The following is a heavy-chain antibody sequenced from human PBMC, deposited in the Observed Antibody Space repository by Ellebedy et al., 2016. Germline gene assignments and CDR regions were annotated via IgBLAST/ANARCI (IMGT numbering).Heavy chain of an antibody. V-gene: IGHV4-59*01. D-gene: IGHD4-17*01. CDR2: INYSGNT. CDR1: GGSISSYY. Sequence: SETLSLTCTVSGGSISSYYWSWIRQPPGKGLEWIGYINYSGNTKYNPSLKSRVTISVDTSKNQFSLKLSSVTAADTAVYYCAGSGVTTLDPYYYGMDVWGQGTTVTVSS. CDR3: AGSGVTTLDPYYYGMDV. J-gene: IGHJ6*02.